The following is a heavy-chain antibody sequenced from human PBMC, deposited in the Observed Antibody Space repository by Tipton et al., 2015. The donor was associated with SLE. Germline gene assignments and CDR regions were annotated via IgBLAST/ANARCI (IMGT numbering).Heavy chain of an antibody. CDR1: GGSFSVYY. Sequence: TLSLTCAVYGGSFSVYYWTWIRQPPGQGLEWIGEIADTGRPNYNPSLKSRVTISLDTSKSQFSLMLTSLTAADTAVYFCARGPSQRWPPGAYWGQGTLVTVSS. CDR3: ARGPSQRWPPGAY. CDR2: IADTGRP. J-gene: IGHJ4*02. D-gene: IGHD6-19*01. V-gene: IGHV4-34*01.